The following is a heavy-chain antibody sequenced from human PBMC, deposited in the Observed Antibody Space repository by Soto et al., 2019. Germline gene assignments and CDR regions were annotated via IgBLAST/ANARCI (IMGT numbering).Heavy chain of an antibody. Sequence: EEQLVESGGGLVQPGGSLRLSCAASGFTFSSYWMHWVRQAPGKGLVWVSRINPGGSITAYADSVKGRFTISRDNAKNTLYLQINPLRGDDTAVYYWARVPTGKYGVWNYWGQGTLVTVSS. CDR3: ARVPTGKYGVWNY. J-gene: IGHJ4*02. D-gene: IGHD2-8*01. CDR1: GFTFSSYW. V-gene: IGHV3-74*01. CDR2: INPGGSIT.